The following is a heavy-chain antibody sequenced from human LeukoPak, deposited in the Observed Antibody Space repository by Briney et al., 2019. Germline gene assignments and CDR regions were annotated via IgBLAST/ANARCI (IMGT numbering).Heavy chain of an antibody. CDR2: IIPIFGTA. CDR3: ARDHGDYVGSYFDY. J-gene: IGHJ4*02. Sequence: SVKVSCKASGGTFSSYAISWVRQAPGQGLEWLGRIIPIFGTANYAQKFQGRVTITTDESTSTAYMELSSLRSEHTAVYYCARDHGDYVGSYFDYWGQGTLVTVSS. D-gene: IGHD4-17*01. V-gene: IGHV1-69*05. CDR1: GGTFSSYA.